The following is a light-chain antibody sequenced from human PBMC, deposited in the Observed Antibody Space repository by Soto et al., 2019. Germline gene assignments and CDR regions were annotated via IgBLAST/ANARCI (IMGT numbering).Light chain of an antibody. CDR2: GAS. Sequence: EIVLTQSPGPLSLSPGERATLSCRASQSVSSNLAWYQQKPGQAPRLLIYGASTRATGVPARFSVSGSGTEFTLTISSLQSEDLAVYYCQQYSRWPITFGQGTRLEIK. V-gene: IGKV3-15*01. CDR3: QQYSRWPIT. J-gene: IGKJ5*01. CDR1: QSVSSN.